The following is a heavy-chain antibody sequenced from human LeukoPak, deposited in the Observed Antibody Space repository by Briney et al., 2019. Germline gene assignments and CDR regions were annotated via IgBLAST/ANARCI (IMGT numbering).Heavy chain of an antibody. CDR3: ARDQVRGTTVPTLVWYYYGMDV. Sequence: GGSLRLSCAASGFTFSDYYMSWIRQAPGKGLEWVSYISSSGSTIYYADSVKGRFTISRDNAKNSLYLQMNSLRAEDTAVYYCARDQVRGTTVPTLVWYYYGMDVWGQGTTVTVSS. D-gene: IGHD4-17*01. CDR1: GFTFSDYY. CDR2: ISSSGSTI. V-gene: IGHV3-11*01. J-gene: IGHJ6*02.